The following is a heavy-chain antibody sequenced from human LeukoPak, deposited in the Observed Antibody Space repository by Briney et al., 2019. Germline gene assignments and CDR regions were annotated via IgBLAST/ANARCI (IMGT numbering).Heavy chain of an antibody. CDR3: ARAPYTSGWYRADNDY. Sequence: GGSLRLSCAASGFTFSSYSMNWVRQAPGKGLEWVSYISGSSGTKYYADSVKGRFTISRDNAKNSLYLQMNSLRAEDTAVYYCARAPYTSGWYRADNDYWGQGTLVTVSS. CDR1: GFTFSSYS. V-gene: IGHV3-48*01. D-gene: IGHD6-19*01. J-gene: IGHJ4*02. CDR2: ISGSSGTK.